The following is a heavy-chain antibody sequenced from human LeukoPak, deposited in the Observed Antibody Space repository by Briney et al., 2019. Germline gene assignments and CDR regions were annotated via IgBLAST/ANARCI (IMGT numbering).Heavy chain of an antibody. CDR3: ARGGSCSGATCYSPLYYYFYYMDV. D-gene: IGHD2-15*01. CDR2: IKQDESER. Sequence: SGGSLRLSCEGSGFSFSSYWMTWVRQSPGKGPEWVANIKQDESERYTVDSVKGRFTISRDNAKNSVYLHMNSLTAEDTGVYFCARGGSCSGATCYSPLYYYFYYMDVWGKGTTVTVSS. V-gene: IGHV3-7*01. CDR1: GFSFSSYW. J-gene: IGHJ6*03.